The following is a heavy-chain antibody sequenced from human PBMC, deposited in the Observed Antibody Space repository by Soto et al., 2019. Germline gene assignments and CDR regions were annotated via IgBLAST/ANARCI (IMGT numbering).Heavy chain of an antibody. CDR2: IGTAGDT. D-gene: IGHD2-15*01. CDR3: ARVGRGDCSGGSGPNAWYFDL. V-gene: IGHV3-13*01. CDR1: GFTFSSYD. J-gene: IGHJ2*01. Sequence: EVQLVESGGGLVQPGGSLRRSCAASGFTFSSYDMHWVRQATGKGLEWVSAIGTAGDTYYPGSVKGRFTISRETAKNSLSLQMITLRAADTAVYYCARVGRGDCSGGSGPNAWYFDLWCRGTLVTVSS.